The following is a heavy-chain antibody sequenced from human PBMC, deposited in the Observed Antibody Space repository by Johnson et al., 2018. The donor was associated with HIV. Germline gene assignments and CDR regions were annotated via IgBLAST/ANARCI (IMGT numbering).Heavy chain of an antibody. CDR3: TTDRGGEIAVAGPDAFDI. CDR1: GFTFSNAW. CDR2: IKSKSDGGTT. J-gene: IGHJ3*02. D-gene: IGHD6-19*01. Sequence: VQLVESGGGLVKPGGSLRLSCAASGFTFSNAWMNWVRQVPGKGLEWVGRIKSKSDGGTTDYAAPVKGRFIISRDDSKSTLYLQMNSLKIEDTSVYYCTTDRGGEIAVAGPDAFDIWGQGTMVTVSS. V-gene: IGHV3-15*01.